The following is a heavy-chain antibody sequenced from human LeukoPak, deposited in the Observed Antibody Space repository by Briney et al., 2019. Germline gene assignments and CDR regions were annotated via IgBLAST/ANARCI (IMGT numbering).Heavy chain of an antibody. J-gene: IGHJ4*02. Sequence: PGKSLRLSCAASGFTFSSYSMHWVRQAPGKGLESVAVISSAGSEKYYADSMKGRFTISRDNSKNTLYLEMNGLRPEDTAVYFCVRDGPNGYNDLDSWGQGTLVTVSS. D-gene: IGHD5-24*01. CDR1: GFTFSSYS. CDR2: ISSAGSEK. CDR3: VRDGPNGYNDLDS. V-gene: IGHV3-30*04.